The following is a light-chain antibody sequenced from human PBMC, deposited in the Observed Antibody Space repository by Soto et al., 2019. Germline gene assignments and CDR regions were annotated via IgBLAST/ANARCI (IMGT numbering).Light chain of an antibody. CDR1: QTVRNNY. CDR3: LNYGGSTLT. J-gene: IGKJ5*01. Sequence: EFVLTQSPGTLSLSPGARAPLSCRASQTVRNNYIAWYRQKPGRAPRLLIYDASSRATGIPDRFSGGGSGTAFTLTISRLEPEDFAVYYCLNYGGSTLTFGQGTRLEL. V-gene: IGKV3-20*01. CDR2: DAS.